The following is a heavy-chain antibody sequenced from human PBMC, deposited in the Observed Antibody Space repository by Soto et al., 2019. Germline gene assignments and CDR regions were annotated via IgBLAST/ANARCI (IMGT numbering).Heavy chain of an antibody. CDR2: IYYSGST. Sequence: QVQLQESGPGLVKPSETLSLTCTVSGGSISSYYWSWIRQPPGKGLEWIGYIYYSGSTNYNPSLKRRVAISVDTSKTQFSLKLSSVTAADTAVYYCARGGGSVTPNWYFDLWGRGTLVTVSS. CDR1: GGSISSYY. V-gene: IGHV4-59*01. CDR3: ARGGGSVTPNWYFDL. D-gene: IGHD3-10*01. J-gene: IGHJ2*01.